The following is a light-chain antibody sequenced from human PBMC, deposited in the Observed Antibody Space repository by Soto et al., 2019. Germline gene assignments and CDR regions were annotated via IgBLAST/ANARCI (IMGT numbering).Light chain of an antibody. CDR1: QSISSW. CDR2: DAS. Sequence: DIQRSQSPSTLSASVGDRVTITCRSSQSISSWLAWYQQKPGKAPKLLIYDASNLDSGVPSRFSGSGSGTEFSLTISYLQPDECATYYCQQYENYWTFGQGTKLDI. J-gene: IGKJ1*01. CDR3: QQYENYWT. V-gene: IGKV1-5*01.